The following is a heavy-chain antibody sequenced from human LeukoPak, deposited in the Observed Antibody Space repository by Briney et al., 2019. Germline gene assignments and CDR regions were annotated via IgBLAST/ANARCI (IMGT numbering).Heavy chain of an antibody. V-gene: IGHV3-9*01. CDR1: GFTFDDYA. CDR2: ISWNSGSI. CDR3: AKDSGGLWFGGFYAFDI. Sequence: PGGSLRLSCAASGFTFDDYAMHWVRQAPGKGLEWVSGISWNSGSIGYADSVKGRFTISRDNAKNSLYLQMNSLRAEDTALYYCAKDSGGLWFGGFYAFDIWGQGTMVTVSS. D-gene: IGHD3-10*01. J-gene: IGHJ3*02.